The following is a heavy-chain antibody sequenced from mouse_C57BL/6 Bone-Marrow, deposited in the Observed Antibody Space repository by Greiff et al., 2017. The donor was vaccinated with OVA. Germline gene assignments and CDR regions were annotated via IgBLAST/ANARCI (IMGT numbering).Heavy chain of an antibody. D-gene: IGHD2-1*01. CDR3: AREIYYGNRAWFAY. Sequence: EVQLQESGPGLVKPSQSLSLTCSVTGYSITSGYYWNWIRQFPGNKLEWMGYISYDGSNNYNPSLKNRISITRDTSKNQFFLKLNSVTTEDTATYYCAREIYYGNRAWFAYWGQGTLVTVSA. CDR1: GYSITSGYY. CDR2: ISYDGSN. J-gene: IGHJ3*01. V-gene: IGHV3-6*01.